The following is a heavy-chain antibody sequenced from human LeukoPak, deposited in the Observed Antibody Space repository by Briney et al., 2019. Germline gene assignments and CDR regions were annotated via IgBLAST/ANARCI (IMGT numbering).Heavy chain of an antibody. CDR2: ISSSSSTI. CDR1: GFTFSSYS. D-gene: IGHD3-10*01. J-gene: IGHJ4*02. V-gene: IGHV3-48*01. Sequence: GGSLRLSCAASGFTFSSYSMNWVRQAPGKGLEWVSYISSSSSTIYYADSVKGRFTISRDNAKNSLYLQMNSLRAEDTAVYYCARARFLRGVIGYYFDYWGQGTLVTVSS. CDR3: ARARFLRGVIGYYFDY.